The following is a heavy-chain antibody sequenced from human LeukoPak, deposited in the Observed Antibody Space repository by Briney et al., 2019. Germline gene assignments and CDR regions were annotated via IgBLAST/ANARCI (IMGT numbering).Heavy chain of an antibody. CDR1: GFTFSSYS. CDR3: AREYTYWYFDL. D-gene: IGHD1-1*01. CDR2: ISSSSSYI. Sequence: GGSLRLSCAASGFTFSSYSMNWVRQAPGKGLEWVSSISSSSSYIYYVDSVKGRFTISRDNAKNSLYLQMNSLRAEDTAVYYCAREYTYWYFDLWGRGTLVTVSS. J-gene: IGHJ2*01. V-gene: IGHV3-21*01.